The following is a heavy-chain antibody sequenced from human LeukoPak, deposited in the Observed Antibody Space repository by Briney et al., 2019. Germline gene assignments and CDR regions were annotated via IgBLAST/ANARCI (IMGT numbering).Heavy chain of an antibody. CDR1: GYSFTTYW. Sequence: GESLKISCKGSGYSFTTYWIGWVRQMPGKGLEWMGIIYPGDSDTRYSPSFQGQVTISADKSISTAYLQWSSLKASDTAMYYCARVRALVDYYFDYWGQGTLVTVSS. J-gene: IGHJ4*02. D-gene: IGHD3-10*01. CDR3: ARVRALVDYYFDY. CDR2: IYPGDSDT. V-gene: IGHV5-51*01.